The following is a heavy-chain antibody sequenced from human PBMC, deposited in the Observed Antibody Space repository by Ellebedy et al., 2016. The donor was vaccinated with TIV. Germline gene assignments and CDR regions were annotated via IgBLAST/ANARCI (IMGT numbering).Heavy chain of an antibody. CDR3: ARASTAMVRRNHMDV. Sequence: GESLKISCAASGFTFSSYGMHWVRQAPGKGLEWVALIWYDGSNKNYADSVKGRFTISRDNSKNTLYLQMNSLRAEDTAVYYCARASTAMVRRNHMDVWGQGTTVTVSS. CDR2: IWYDGSNK. CDR1: GFTFSSYG. D-gene: IGHD5-18*01. J-gene: IGHJ6*02. V-gene: IGHV3-33*01.